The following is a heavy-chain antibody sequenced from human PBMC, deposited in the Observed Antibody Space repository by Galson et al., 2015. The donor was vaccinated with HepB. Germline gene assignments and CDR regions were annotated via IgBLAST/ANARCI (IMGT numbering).Heavy chain of an antibody. J-gene: IGHJ4*02. D-gene: IGHD6-25*01. CDR1: GDRVSSYSAG. CDR2: TFYRSYWKT. Sequence: CAISGDRVSSYSAGYYWIRQSPSRGLEYLGRTFYRSYWKTEYALSVASRLTITPDTSKNQISLHLKSVTPDDAAVYFCTQSRHMGQGFHNWGQGIMVTVSS. CDR3: TQSRHMGQGFHN. V-gene: IGHV6-1*01.